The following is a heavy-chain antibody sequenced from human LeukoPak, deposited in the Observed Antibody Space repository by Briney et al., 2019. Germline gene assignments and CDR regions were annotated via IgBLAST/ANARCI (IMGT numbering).Heavy chain of an antibody. D-gene: IGHD4-17*01. Sequence: GGSLRLSCAASGFTFSDYYMSWIRQAPGKGLEWVSYISSGGSTIYYADSVKGRFTISRDNAKNSLYLQMNSLRAEDTAVYYCARRAAEDYGDYYYYYGMDVWGQGTTVTVSS. CDR1: GFTFSDYY. CDR2: ISSGGSTI. CDR3: ARRAAEDYGDYYYYYGMDV. J-gene: IGHJ6*02. V-gene: IGHV3-11*01.